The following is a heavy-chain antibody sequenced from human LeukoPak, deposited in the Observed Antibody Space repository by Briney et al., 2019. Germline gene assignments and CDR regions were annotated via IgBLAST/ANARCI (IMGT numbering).Heavy chain of an antibody. CDR3: AKEWQWLVLLNFDY. D-gene: IGHD6-19*01. Sequence: PGGSLRLSCAASGFTFCRYAMSWVRQAPGKGLEWVSDISGSGGSTYYADSVKGRFTISRDNSKNTLYLQMNSLRAEDAAVYYCAKEWQWLVLLNFDYWGQGTLVTVSS. J-gene: IGHJ4*02. CDR1: GFTFCRYA. V-gene: IGHV3-23*01. CDR2: ISGSGGST.